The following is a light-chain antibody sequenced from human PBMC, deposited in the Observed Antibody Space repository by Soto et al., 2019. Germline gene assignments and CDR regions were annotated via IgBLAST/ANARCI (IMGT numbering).Light chain of an antibody. CDR1: RSNIGAGFD. CDR2: GNS. J-gene: IGLJ1*01. CDR3: QSYDPSLSGYV. V-gene: IGLV1-40*01. Sequence: QAVVTQPPSVSGAPGQRVTISCTGSRSNIGAGFDVQWYQQLPGTAPKLLMYGNSNRPSGVPDRFSGSKSGTSASLAITGLQAEYEADYYCQSYDPSLSGYVFGTGTKVTV.